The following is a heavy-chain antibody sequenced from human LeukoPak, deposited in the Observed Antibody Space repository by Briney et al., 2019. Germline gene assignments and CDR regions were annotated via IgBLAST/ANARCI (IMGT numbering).Heavy chain of an antibody. Sequence: RGSLRLSCAASGFTFGTYWMSWGRQAPGKGLEWVATIKQDGSEKYYVDSVKGRFTISRDNAKNSLYLQMNSLRAEDAAVYYCAKESSSYTWDFQHWGQGTLVTVSS. CDR2: IKQDGSEK. V-gene: IGHV3-7*04. D-gene: IGHD3-22*01. J-gene: IGHJ1*01. CDR3: AKESSSYTWDFQH. CDR1: GFTFGTYW.